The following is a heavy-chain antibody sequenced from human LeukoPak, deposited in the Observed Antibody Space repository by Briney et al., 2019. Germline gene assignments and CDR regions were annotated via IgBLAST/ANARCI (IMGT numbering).Heavy chain of an antibody. Sequence: PGGSLRLSCAASGFTFSSYAMSWVRQAPGKGLEWVSAISGSGGSTYYADSVKGRFTISRDNSKNTLYLQMDSLRVEDTAVFYCVREKAGPFDYWGQGTLVTVSS. J-gene: IGHJ4*02. CDR1: GFTFSSYA. D-gene: IGHD6-25*01. V-gene: IGHV3-23*01. CDR2: ISGSGGST. CDR3: VREKAGPFDY.